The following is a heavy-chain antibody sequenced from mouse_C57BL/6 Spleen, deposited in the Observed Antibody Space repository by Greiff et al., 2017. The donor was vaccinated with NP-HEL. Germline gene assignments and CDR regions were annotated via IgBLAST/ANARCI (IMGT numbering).Heavy chain of an antibody. J-gene: IGHJ3*01. CDR2: IYPGSGNT. V-gene: IGHV1-66*01. CDR3: ARRGLTGTPFAY. D-gene: IGHD4-1*01. CDR1: GYSFTSYY. Sequence: QVQLKESGPELVKPGASVKISCKASGYSFTSYYIHWVKQRPGQGLEWIGWIYPGSGNTKYNEKFKGKATLTADTSSSTAYMQLSSLTSEDSAVYYCARRGLTGTPFAYWGQGTLVTVSA.